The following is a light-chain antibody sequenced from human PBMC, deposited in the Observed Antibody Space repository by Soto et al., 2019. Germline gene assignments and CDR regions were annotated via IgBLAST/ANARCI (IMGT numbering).Light chain of an antibody. V-gene: IGLV1-44*01. CDR1: SSNIGKNT. CDR2: SNT. CDR3: AVWDDSLYV. J-gene: IGLJ1*01. Sequence: QSVLTQAPAVSGSPGQTVTISCSGSSSNIGKNTVNWYQHLPGTAPQLLIYSNTQRPLGVSVRFSGSKSGTSASLAISGLQSEDEADYYCAVWDDSLYVFGTGTKVTVL.